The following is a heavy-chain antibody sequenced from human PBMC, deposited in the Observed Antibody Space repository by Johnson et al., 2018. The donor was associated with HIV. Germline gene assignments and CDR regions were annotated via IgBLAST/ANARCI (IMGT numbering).Heavy chain of an antibody. CDR3: ATDRYYNFWSGSGHAAFDI. D-gene: IGHD3-3*01. J-gene: IGHJ3*02. CDR2: ISYGGNNK. V-gene: IGHV3-30-3*01. Sequence: QVQLVESGGGVVQPGRSLRLSCAASAFTSSSYSMHWVRQAPGKGLEWVAVISYGGNNKYYADSVKGRFTISRDNSKNTLYLQMARLRAEDTAVYYCATDRYYNFWSGSGHAAFDIWGQGTMVTVSS. CDR1: AFTSSSYS.